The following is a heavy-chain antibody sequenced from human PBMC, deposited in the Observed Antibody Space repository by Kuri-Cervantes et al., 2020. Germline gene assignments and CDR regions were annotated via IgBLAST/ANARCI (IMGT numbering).Heavy chain of an antibody. D-gene: IGHD6-13*01. CDR1: GYTFTSYD. CDR2: MNPNSGNT. J-gene: IGHJ6*03. V-gene: IGHV1-8*01. CDR3: ARVQVTSSWFRYYYYYMDV. Sequence: ASVKVSCKASGYTFTSYDINWVRQATGQGLEWMGWMNPNSGNTGYAQKFQGRVTMTRNTSISTAYMELSSLRSEDTAVYYCARVQVTSSWFRYYYYYMDVWGKGTTVTVSS.